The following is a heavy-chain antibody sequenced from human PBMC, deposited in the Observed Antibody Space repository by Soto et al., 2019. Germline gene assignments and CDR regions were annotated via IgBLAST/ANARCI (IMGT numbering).Heavy chain of an antibody. CDR2: IYPGDSDT. CDR1: GYSFTNYW. J-gene: IGHJ4*02. Sequence: PGESLKISCKGSGYSFTNYWIGWVRQMPGKGLEWMGIIYPGDSDTRYSPSFQGQVTISADKSISTAYLQWSSLKASDTAMYYCARRGRVSSKSYYFDSWGQGTLVTVSS. D-gene: IGHD3-16*01. CDR3: ARRGRVSSKSYYFDS. V-gene: IGHV5-51*01.